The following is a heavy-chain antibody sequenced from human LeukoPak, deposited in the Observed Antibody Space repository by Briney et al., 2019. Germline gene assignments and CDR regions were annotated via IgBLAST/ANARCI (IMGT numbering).Heavy chain of an antibody. CDR1: GYTLTELS. CDR2: FDPEDGET. D-gene: IGHD6-6*01. CDR3: ATIPLGSSNWFDP. Sequence: GASVKVSCKVSGYTLTELSMHWVRQAPGKGLEWMGGFDPEDGETIYAQKFQGRVTMTGDTSTDTAYMELSSLRSEDTAVYYCATIPLGSSNWFDPWGQGTLVTVSS. J-gene: IGHJ5*02. V-gene: IGHV1-24*01.